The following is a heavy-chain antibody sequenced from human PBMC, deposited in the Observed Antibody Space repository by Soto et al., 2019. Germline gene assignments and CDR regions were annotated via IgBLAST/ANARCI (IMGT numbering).Heavy chain of an antibody. D-gene: IGHD3-16*01. CDR1: GITLRNHA. J-gene: IGHJ4*02. CDR2: ISESGGVT. Sequence: EVQLSESGGGLVQPGGSLRLSCADAGITLRNHAMTWVRQAAGKGLEWVSTISESGGVTYYADSVRGRFTISRDNTKNTLDLEMNSLRVEDTAVYYCVPGISGAGGEDHWGQGTLVTVTS. CDR3: VPGISGAGGEDH. V-gene: IGHV3-23*01.